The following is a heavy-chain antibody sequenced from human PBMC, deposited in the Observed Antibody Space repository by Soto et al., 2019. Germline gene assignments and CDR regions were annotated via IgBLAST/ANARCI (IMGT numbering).Heavy chain of an antibody. D-gene: IGHD4-17*01. J-gene: IGHJ6*02. Sequence: GTSVKVSCKASGYTFTSYGISWVRQAPGQRLEWMGWISAYNGNTNYAQKLQGRVTMTTDTSTSTAYMELRSLRSDDTAVYYCARRMAWDGDYVYYYGMDVWGQGTTVTVSS. CDR3: ARRMAWDGDYVYYYGMDV. CDR1: GYTFTSYG. CDR2: ISAYNGNT. V-gene: IGHV1-18*01.